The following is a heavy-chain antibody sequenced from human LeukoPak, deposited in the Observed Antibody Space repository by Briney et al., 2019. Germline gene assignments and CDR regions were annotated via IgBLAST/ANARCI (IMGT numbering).Heavy chain of an antibody. D-gene: IGHD3-3*01. CDR3: ARAGLLDYYYYYMDV. V-gene: IGHV3-20*04. Sequence: PGGSLRLSCAASGFTFDDYGMSWVRQAPGKGLEWVSGINWNGGSTGYADSVKGRFTISRDNAKNSLYLQMNSLRAEDTALYYCARAGLLDYYYYYMDVWGTGTTVTVSS. CDR2: INWNGGST. J-gene: IGHJ6*03. CDR1: GFTFDDYG.